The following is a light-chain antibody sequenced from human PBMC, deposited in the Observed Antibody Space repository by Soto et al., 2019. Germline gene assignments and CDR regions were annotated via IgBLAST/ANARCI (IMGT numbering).Light chain of an antibody. CDR1: QSVSSY. CDR3: QQRSNSTT. Sequence: EIVLTQSPATLSLSPGDRATLSCRASQSVSSYLAWYQQKPGQAPRLLIYDASNRATGIPARFSGSGSATDFTLTISSLEPEDFAVYYCQQRSNSTTFGQGTRLEIK. CDR2: DAS. V-gene: IGKV3-11*01. J-gene: IGKJ5*01.